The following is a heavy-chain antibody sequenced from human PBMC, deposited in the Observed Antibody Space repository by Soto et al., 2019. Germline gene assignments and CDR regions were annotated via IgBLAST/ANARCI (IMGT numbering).Heavy chain of an antibody. J-gene: IGHJ4*02. D-gene: IGHD2-15*01. Sequence: ASVKVSCKASGGTFSSYAISWVRQAPGQGLEWMGGIIPIFGTANYAQKFQGRVTITADESTSTAYMELSSLRSEDTAVYYCARAPLTDIVVVVAATHSYYFDYWGQGTLVTVSS. CDR3: ARAPLTDIVVVVAATHSYYFDY. CDR1: GGTFSSYA. V-gene: IGHV1-69*13. CDR2: IIPIFGTA.